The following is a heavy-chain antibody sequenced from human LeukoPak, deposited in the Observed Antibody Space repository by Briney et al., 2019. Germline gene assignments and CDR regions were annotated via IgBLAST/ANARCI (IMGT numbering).Heavy chain of an antibody. CDR1: GGSISNYY. J-gene: IGHJ6*02. CDR3: ARAVAARGYYYYGMDV. D-gene: IGHD5-12*01. CDR2: IYYSGST. V-gene: IGHV4-59*08. Sequence: SETLSLTCTVSGGSISNYYWSWIRQPPGKGLEWIGYIYYSGSTNYNPSLKSRVTISVDTSKNQFSLKLSSVTAADTAVYYCARAVAARGYYYYGMDVWGQGTTVTVSS.